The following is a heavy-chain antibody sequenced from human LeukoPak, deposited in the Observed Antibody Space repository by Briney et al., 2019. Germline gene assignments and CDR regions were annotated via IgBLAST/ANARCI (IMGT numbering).Heavy chain of an antibody. V-gene: IGHV4-31*03. Sequence: ASETLSHTCTVSGGSVSSGGYYWSWIRQHPGKGQEWIGYIYYSGSTYYNPSLKSRVTISVDTSKNQFSLRLSSVTAADTAVYYCARAGSSGYWFDYWGQGTLVTVSS. CDR1: GGSVSSGGYY. CDR3: ARAGSSGYWFDY. D-gene: IGHD3-22*01. J-gene: IGHJ4*02. CDR2: IYYSGST.